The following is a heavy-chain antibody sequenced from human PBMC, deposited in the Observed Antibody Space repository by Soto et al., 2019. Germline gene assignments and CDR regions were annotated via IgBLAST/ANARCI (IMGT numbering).Heavy chain of an antibody. Sequence: QVHLVQSGAEVKKPGSSVKVSCKISGGTFRTTAISCVRQAPGQGLEWMGEITPVFGTPDYAQKFQGRITITAEESTSTVYIDLSSLRSEDTAVYYCARGGLVITDFYYGLDVWGQGTTVTVSS. D-gene: IGHD3-9*01. CDR1: GGTFRTTA. J-gene: IGHJ6*02. CDR2: ITPVFGTP. V-gene: IGHV1-69*01. CDR3: ARGGLVITDFYYGLDV.